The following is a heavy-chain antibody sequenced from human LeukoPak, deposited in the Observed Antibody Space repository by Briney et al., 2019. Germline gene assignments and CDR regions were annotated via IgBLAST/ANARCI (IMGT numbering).Heavy chain of an antibody. CDR3: ARVGYSSSGNYYNDRGAFDY. J-gene: IGHJ4*02. CDR2: IYTSGST. V-gene: IGHV4-61*02. Sequence: SQTLSLTCTVSGGSISSGLYYWSWIRQPAGKGLEWIVRIYTSGSTNYTPSLKSRVTISLDTSKNQFSLKLSSVPAADTAVYYCARVGYSSSGNYYNDRGAFDYWGQGTLVTVSS. CDR1: GGSISSGLYY. D-gene: IGHD3-10*01.